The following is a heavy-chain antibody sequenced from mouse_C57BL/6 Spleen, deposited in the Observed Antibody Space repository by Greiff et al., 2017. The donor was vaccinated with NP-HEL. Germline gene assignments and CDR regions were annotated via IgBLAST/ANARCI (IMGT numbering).Heavy chain of an antibody. CDR3: ARRNYYGSSWDY. Sequence: QVQLQQPGAELVRPGSSVKLSCKASGYTFTSYWMDWVKQRPGQGLEWIGNIYPSDSETHYNQKFKDKATLTVDKSSSTAYMQLSSLTSEDSAVYYCARRNYYGSSWDYWGQGATLTVSS. D-gene: IGHD1-1*01. J-gene: IGHJ2*01. V-gene: IGHV1-61*01. CDR1: GYTFTSYW. CDR2: IYPSDSET.